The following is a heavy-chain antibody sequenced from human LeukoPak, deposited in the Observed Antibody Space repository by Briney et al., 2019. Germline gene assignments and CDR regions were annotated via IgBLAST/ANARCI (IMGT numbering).Heavy chain of an antibody. V-gene: IGHV4-61*01. D-gene: IGHD3-3*01. CDR2: IYYSGST. J-gene: IGHJ4*02. CDR1: GGSVSSGSYY. Sequence: SETLSLTCTVSGGSVSSGSYYWSWIRQPPGKGLEWIGYIYYSGSTNYNPSLKSRVTISVDTSKNQFSLKLSSVTAADTAVYYCARGVPPISIFGVVIRNGGYFHYWGQGTLVTVSS. CDR3: ARGVPPISIFGVVIRNGGYFHY.